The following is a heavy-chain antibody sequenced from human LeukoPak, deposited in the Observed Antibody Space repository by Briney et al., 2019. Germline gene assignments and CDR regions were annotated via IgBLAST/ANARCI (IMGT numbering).Heavy chain of an antibody. D-gene: IGHD3-22*01. CDR3: ARAGRVYYDSSGYYSYYFDY. Sequence: ASVKVSCKASGYTFTGYYMHWVRQAPGQGLEWMGWINPNSGGTNYAQKFQGRVTMTRDTSISTAYMELSRLRSDDTAVYYCARAGRVYYDSSGYYSYYFDYWGQGTRVTVSS. V-gene: IGHV1-2*02. J-gene: IGHJ4*02. CDR2: INPNSGGT. CDR1: GYTFTGYY.